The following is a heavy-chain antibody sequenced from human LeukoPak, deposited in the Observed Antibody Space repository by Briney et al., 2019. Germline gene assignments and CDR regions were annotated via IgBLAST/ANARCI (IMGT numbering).Heavy chain of an antibody. V-gene: IGHV3-30*04. CDR1: GFTFSSYT. J-gene: IGHJ4*02. CDR2: ISYDGNNK. Sequence: GGSLRLSCAASGFTFSSYTIHWVRQAPGMGLEWVAVISYDGNNKYYADSVKGRFTVSRDNSKNTLSLQMNNLRPEDTAAYYCARDDGRVITDSYFDYWGQGTPVSVSS. D-gene: IGHD1-14*01. CDR3: ARDDGRVITDSYFDY.